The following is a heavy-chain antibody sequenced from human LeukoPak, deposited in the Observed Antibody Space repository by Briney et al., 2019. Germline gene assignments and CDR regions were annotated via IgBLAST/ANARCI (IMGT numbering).Heavy chain of an antibody. J-gene: IGHJ4*02. CDR2: INHSGST. Sequence: SETLSLTCAVYGGSFSGYYWSWIRQPPGKGLEWVGEINHSGSTNYNPSLKSRVTISVDTSKNQFSLKLSSVTAADTAVYYCARGVPSDYWGQGTLVTVSS. CDR1: GGSFSGYY. V-gene: IGHV4-34*01. CDR3: ARGVPSDY. D-gene: IGHD6-6*01.